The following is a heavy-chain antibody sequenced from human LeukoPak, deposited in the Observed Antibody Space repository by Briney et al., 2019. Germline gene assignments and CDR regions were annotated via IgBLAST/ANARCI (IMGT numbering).Heavy chain of an antibody. CDR1: GXTFSAYR. V-gene: IGHV3-48*02. Sequence: QSGGSLRLSWAASGXTFSAYRVNWVRQAPGKGLEWISYINIDSSTIYYPAFLKGRFTISRYNAKNSLFLQMNSLTDEDTAVYYCARATSTSGPTFDYWGQGTLVTVSS. CDR2: INIDSSTI. J-gene: IGHJ4*02. D-gene: IGHD6-19*01. CDR3: ARATSTSGPTFDY.